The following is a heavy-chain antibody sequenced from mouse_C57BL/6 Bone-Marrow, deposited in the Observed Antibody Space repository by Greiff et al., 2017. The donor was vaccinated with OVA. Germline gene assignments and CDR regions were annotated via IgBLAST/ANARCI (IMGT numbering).Heavy chain of an antibody. Sequence: DVKLVESGGGLVQPGGSLSLSCAASGFTFTDYYMSWVRQPPGKALEWLGFIRNKANGYTTEYSASVKGRFTISRDNSQSILYLQMNALRAEDSATYYCARYIDYHGSSWYFDVWGTGTTVTVSS. J-gene: IGHJ1*03. CDR3: ARYIDYHGSSWYFDV. D-gene: IGHD1-1*01. CDR1: GFTFTDYY. CDR2: IRNKANGYTT. V-gene: IGHV7-3*01.